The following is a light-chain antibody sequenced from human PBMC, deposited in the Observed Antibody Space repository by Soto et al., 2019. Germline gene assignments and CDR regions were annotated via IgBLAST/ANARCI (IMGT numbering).Light chain of an antibody. V-gene: IGKV4-1*01. Sequence: DIVMTQSADSLAVSLGERATINYKSSQSVLYSSNNQNYLAWYQQKPGQPPKLLIYWASTRESGVPDRFSGSGSGTDFTLTISSLQAEDVAVYYCQQYYSTPRTFGQGTKLEIK. CDR2: WAS. CDR3: QQYYSTPRT. CDR1: QSVLYSSNNQNY. J-gene: IGKJ2*01.